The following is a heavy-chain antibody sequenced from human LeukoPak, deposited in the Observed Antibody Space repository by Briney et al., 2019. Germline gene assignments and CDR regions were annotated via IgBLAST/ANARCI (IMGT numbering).Heavy chain of an antibody. CDR2: ISYDGSNK. V-gene: IGHV3-30-3*01. J-gene: IGHJ4*02. CDR3: ARDKYDSQSLDY. Sequence: GGSLRLSRADSGFTFSSYAMHWVRQAPRKGREWVAVISYDGSNKYYADSVKGRFTISRDNSKNTLYLQMNSLRAEDTAVYYCARDKYDSQSLDYWGQGTLVTVSS. D-gene: IGHD3-22*01. CDR1: GFTFSSYA.